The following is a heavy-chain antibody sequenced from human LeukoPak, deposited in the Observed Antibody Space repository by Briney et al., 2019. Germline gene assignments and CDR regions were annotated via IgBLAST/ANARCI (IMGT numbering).Heavy chain of an antibody. J-gene: IGHJ4*02. D-gene: IGHD3-3*01. Sequence: GGSLRLSCAASGFTFSSYAMSWVRQAPGKGLEWVSAISGSGGSTYYADSVKGRFTISRDNSKNTLYLQMNSLTAEDTAVYYCTTHPTDFWSGYLYYFDHWGQGTLVTVSS. CDR2: ISGSGGST. CDR1: GFTFSSYA. CDR3: TTHPTDFWSGYLYYFDH. V-gene: IGHV3-23*01.